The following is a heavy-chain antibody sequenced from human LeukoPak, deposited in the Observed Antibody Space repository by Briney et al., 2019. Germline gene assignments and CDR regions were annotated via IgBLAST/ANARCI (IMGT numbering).Heavy chain of an antibody. J-gene: IGHJ4*02. D-gene: IGHD4-23*01. CDR2: INWNGGST. V-gene: IGHV3-20*04. CDR3: ARVRGGSYYFDY. CDR1: GFTFDDYG. Sequence: GGSLRLSCAASGFTFDDYGMSWVRQAPGEGLEWVSGINWNGGSTGYADSVKGRFTISRDNAKNSLYLQMNSLRAEDTALYYCARVRGGSYYFDYWGQGTLVTVSS.